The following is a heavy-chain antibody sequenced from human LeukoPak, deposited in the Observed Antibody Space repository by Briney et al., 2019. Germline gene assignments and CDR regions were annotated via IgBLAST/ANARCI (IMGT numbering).Heavy chain of an antibody. CDR1: GYTFTGYY. J-gene: IGHJ6*03. D-gene: IGHD4-11*01. Sequence: ASVKVSCKASGYTFTGYYIHRLRQAPGQGLEWMGWINPNSGGTIYAQKFQARVTMTRDTSISTAYMVLSRLSSDDAAVYYCARDHYSNYYYYYMDVWGKGTTVTVPS. V-gene: IGHV1-2*02. CDR2: INPNSGGT. CDR3: ARDHYSNYYYYYMDV.